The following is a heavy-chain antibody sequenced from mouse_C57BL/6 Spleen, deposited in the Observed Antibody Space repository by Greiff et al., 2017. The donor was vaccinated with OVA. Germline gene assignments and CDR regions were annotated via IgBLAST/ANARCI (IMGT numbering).Heavy chain of an antibody. CDR2: IYPGSGNT. CDR3: ARYQAMDY. CDR1: GCTFTDYY. J-gene: IGHJ4*01. V-gene: IGHV1-76*01. Sequence: QVQLQQSGAELVRPGASVKLSCKASGCTFTDYYINWVKQRPGQGLEWIARIYPGSGNTYYNEKFKGKATLTAEKSSSTAYMQLSSLTSEDSAVYFCARYQAMDYWGQGTSVTVSS.